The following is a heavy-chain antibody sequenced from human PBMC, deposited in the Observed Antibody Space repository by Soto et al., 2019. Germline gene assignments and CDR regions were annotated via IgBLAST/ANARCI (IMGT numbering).Heavy chain of an antibody. J-gene: IGHJ2*01. Sequence: GGSLRLSCAASGFTFDDYAMHWVRQAPGKGLEWVSGISWNSGSIGYADSVKGRFTISRDNAKNSLYLQMNSLRAEATASHDCAKGGSYDLFWYFELWGRDTLGTVSS. V-gene: IGHV3-9*01. CDR2: ISWNSGSI. D-gene: IGHD2-15*01. CDR1: GFTFDDYA. CDR3: AKGGSYDLFWYFEL.